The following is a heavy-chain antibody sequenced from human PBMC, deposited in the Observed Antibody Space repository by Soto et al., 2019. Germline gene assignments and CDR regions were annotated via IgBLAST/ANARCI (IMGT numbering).Heavy chain of an antibody. D-gene: IGHD2-15*01. CDR2: IIPLFNVA. J-gene: IGHJ3*02. CDR3: AASGRDVPGYDSEATEGLDI. CDR1: GGTFSNFA. Sequence: QVQLVQSGPEVKKPGSSVKVSCEASGGTFSNFAVNWVRQAPGQGLEWVGGIIPLFNVAKYAQKFEGRVTIVADDSTSTAYMELSSMKSDDTAVYYCAASGRDVPGYDSEATEGLDIWGQGTMVTVSS. V-gene: IGHV1-69*01.